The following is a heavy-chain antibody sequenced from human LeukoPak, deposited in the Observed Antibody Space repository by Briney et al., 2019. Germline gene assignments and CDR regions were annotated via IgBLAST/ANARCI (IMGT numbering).Heavy chain of an antibody. V-gene: IGHV3-7*03. CDR1: GFNFKLSA. D-gene: IGHD3-16*01. CDR3: ARGGGLDV. J-gene: IGHJ6*02. Sequence: GGSLRLSCAASGFNFKLSAMNWARQAPGKGLEWVASINHNGNVNYYVDSVKGRFTISRDNAKNSPYLQMSNLRAEDTAVYFCARGGGLDVWGQGATVTVSS. CDR2: INHNGNVN.